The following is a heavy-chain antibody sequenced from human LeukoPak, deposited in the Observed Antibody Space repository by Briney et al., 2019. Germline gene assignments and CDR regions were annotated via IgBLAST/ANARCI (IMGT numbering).Heavy chain of an antibody. CDR3: AKGEPLRNFDWLLSRSPSFDY. CDR1: GFTFSSYA. Sequence: GGSLRLSCAASGFTFSSYAMSWVRQAPGKGLEWVSAISGSGGSTYYADSVKGRFTISRDNSKNTLYLQMNSLRAEDTAVYYCAKGEPLRNFDWLLSRSPSFDYWGQGTLVTVSS. V-gene: IGHV3-23*01. J-gene: IGHJ4*02. D-gene: IGHD3-9*01. CDR2: ISGSGGST.